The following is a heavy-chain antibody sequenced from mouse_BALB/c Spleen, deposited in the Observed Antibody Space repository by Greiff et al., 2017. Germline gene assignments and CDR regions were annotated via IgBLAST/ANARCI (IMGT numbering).Heavy chain of an antibody. CDR1: GFTFSSYA. Sequence: EVQGVESGGGLVKPGGSLKLSCAASGFTFSSYAMSWVRQSPEKRLEWVAEISSGGSYTYYPDTVTGRFTISRDNAKNTLYLEMSSLRSEDTAMYYCAREAIMDYWGQGTSVTVSS. J-gene: IGHJ4*01. CDR3: AREAIMDY. V-gene: IGHV5-9-4*01. CDR2: ISSGGSYT.